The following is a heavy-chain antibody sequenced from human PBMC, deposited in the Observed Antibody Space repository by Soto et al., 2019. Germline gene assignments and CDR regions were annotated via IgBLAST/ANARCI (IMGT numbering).Heavy chain of an antibody. V-gene: IGHV1-69*04. CDR3: AREAPDYEVDY. J-gene: IGHJ4*02. CDR2: IIPILGIA. CDR1: GGTFSSYT. Sequence: ASVKVSCKASGGTFSSYTISWVRQAPGQGLEWMGRIIPILGIANYAQKFQGRVTITADKSTSTAYMELSSLRFEDTAVYYCAREAPDYEVDYWGQGTLVTVPS. D-gene: IGHD4-17*01.